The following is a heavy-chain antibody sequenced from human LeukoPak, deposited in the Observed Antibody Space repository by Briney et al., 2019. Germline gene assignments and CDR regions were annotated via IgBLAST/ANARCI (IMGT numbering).Heavy chain of an antibody. CDR2: TRNKANSYTT. V-gene: IGHV3-72*01. D-gene: IGHD5-12*01. J-gene: IGHJ4*02. Sequence: GGSLRLSCAAFGFAFSDHYMDWVRQAPGKGLEWVGRTRNKANSYTTGYAASVKGRFTISRDDSKNSLYLQMNSLKTEDTAVYYCARVGYSGYGIDYWGQGTLVTVSS. CDR3: ARVGYSGYGIDY. CDR1: GFAFSDHY.